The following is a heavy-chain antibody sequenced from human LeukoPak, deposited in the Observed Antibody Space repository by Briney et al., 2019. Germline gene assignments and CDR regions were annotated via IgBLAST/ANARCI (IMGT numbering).Heavy chain of an antibody. CDR3: AKRRYYYGSGSSPPDY. D-gene: IGHD3-10*01. J-gene: IGHJ4*02. V-gene: IGHV3-30*02. Sequence: GGSLRLSCAASGFTFSSYAMHWVRQAPGKGLEWVAFIRYDGSNKYYADSVKGRFTISRDNSKNTLYLQMNSLRAEDTAVYYCAKRRYYYGSGSSPPDYWGQGTLVTVSS. CDR2: IRYDGSNK. CDR1: GFTFSSYA.